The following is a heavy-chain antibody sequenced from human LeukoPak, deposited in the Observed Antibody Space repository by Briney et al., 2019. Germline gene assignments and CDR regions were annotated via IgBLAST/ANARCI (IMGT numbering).Heavy chain of an antibody. CDR1: GGAISTFY. CDR2: IFYTGST. J-gene: IGHJ5*02. CDR3: ARGYSANYGRFAP. V-gene: IGHV4-59*01. Sequence: SETLSLTCTVSGGAISTFYWSWIRQPPGNGLECIGYIFYTGSTNYSPSLKSRVIISVDTSKNQLSLKLNSVTAADTAVYYCARGYSANYGRFAPWGQGTLVSVSS. D-gene: IGHD1-26*01.